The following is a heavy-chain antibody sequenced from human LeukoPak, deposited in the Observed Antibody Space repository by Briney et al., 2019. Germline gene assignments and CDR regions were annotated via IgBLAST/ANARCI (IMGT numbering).Heavy chain of an antibody. D-gene: IGHD2-2*01. CDR2: VSGSGGST. CDR1: GFTFSSYG. V-gene: IGHV3-23*01. J-gene: IGHJ3*02. Sequence: GGSLRLSCAASGFTFSSYGMSWVRQAPGKGLEWVSAVSGSGGSTYYADSVKGRFTISRDNSKNTLYLQMNSLRAEDTAVYYCAKGLGYCSSTSCYFSGAFDIWGQGTMVTVS. CDR3: AKGLGYCSSTSCYFSGAFDI.